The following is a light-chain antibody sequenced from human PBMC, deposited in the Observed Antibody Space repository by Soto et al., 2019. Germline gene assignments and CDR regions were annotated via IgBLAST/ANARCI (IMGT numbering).Light chain of an antibody. J-gene: IGLJ2*01. CDR3: SSYTTSSTVV. CDR2: DVS. Sequence: QSALTQPASVSGSPGQSITISCTGTSSDVGAYNYVSWYQQHPGKAPKLMICDVSNRPSGVSNRFSGSKSANTASLTISGLQAEDEADYYCSSYTTSSTVVFSGGTKVTVL. CDR1: SSDVGAYNY. V-gene: IGLV2-14*03.